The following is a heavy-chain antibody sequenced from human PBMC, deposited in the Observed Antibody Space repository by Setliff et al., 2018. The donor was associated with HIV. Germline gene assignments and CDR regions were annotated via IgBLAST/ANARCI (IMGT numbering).Heavy chain of an antibody. CDR2: IKGDGTAK. D-gene: IGHD3-16*01. CDR3: ARDFGFGGMDV. J-gene: IGHJ6*02. Sequence: GGSLRLSCVVSGFTFSDYWMTWVRQAPGKGLQWLTYIKGDGTAKHYVDSVKGRFTVSRDNAKNSLYLQIDSLRVEDTAVYYCARDFGFGGMDVWGQGTTVTVS. CDR1: GFTFSDYW. V-gene: IGHV3-7*01.